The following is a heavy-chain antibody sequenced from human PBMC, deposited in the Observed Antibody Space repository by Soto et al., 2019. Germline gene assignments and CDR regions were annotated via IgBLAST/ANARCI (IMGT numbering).Heavy chain of an antibody. J-gene: IGHJ4*02. CDR3: ARSYCGDNCALDY. V-gene: IGHV3-30-3*01. Sequence: GGSLRLSCAASGFIFSSFPMHWVRQAPGKGLEWVAVVSKDGSDKHYADSVKGRFTISRDNSENTLHLQMNSLRPEDTGVYYCARSYCGDNCALDYWGQGTPVTVSS. CDR1: GFIFSSFP. CDR2: VSKDGSDK. D-gene: IGHD2-21*02.